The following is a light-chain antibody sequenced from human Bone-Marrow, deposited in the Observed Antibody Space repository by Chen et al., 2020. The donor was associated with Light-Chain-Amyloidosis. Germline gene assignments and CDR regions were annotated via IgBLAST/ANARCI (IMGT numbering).Light chain of an antibody. Sequence: SYELTQPTSVSVSPGQTARITCSGDDLPTKYAYWYQQKPGRAPVLVIHRDTERPSGISERFSGSSSGTTATLTISGGQAEDEADYHCQSADSSGTYEVIFGGGTKLTVL. V-gene: IGLV3-25*03. CDR2: RDT. CDR3: QSADSSGTYEVI. CDR1: DLPTKY. J-gene: IGLJ2*01.